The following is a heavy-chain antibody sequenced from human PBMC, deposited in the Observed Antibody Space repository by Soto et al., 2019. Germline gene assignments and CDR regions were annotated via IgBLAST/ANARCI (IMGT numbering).Heavy chain of an antibody. D-gene: IGHD6-13*01. CDR1: GGSIISSSYY. Sequence: SETLSLTCTVSGGSIISSSYYWGWIRQPPGKGLEWIGSIYYSGSTYYNPSLKSRVAISVDTSKNQFSLKLSSVTAADTAVYYCASSAAAGTTYGMDVWGQGTTVTVSS. CDR3: ASSAAAGTTYGMDV. J-gene: IGHJ6*02. CDR2: IYYSGST. V-gene: IGHV4-39*01.